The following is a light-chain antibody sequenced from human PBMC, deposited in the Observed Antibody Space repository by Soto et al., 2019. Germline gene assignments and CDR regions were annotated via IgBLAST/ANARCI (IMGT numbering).Light chain of an antibody. CDR1: SSDVGSYNL. CDR3: CSYAGSSTFVV. CDR2: EGS. Sequence: QPASVSGSPGQSITISCTGTSSDVGSYNLVSWYQQHPGTAPKLMIYEGSKRPSGVSNRFSGSKSGNTASLTISGLQAEDEADYYCCSYAGSSTFVVFGGGTQLTVL. J-gene: IGLJ2*01. V-gene: IGLV2-23*03.